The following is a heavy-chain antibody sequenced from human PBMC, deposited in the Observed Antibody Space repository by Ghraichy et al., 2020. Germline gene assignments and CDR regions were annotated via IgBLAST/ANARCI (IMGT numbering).Heavy chain of an antibody. J-gene: IGHJ6*02. V-gene: IGHV1-24*01. Sequence: ASVKVSCKVSGYTLTELSMHWVRQAPGKGLEWMGGFDPEDGETIYAQKFQGRVTMTEDTSTDTAYMELSSLRSEDTAVYYCATGGYGDYASPVNYYYYYGMDVWGQGTTVTVSS. CDR2: FDPEDGET. D-gene: IGHD4-17*01. CDR3: ATGGYGDYASPVNYYYYYGMDV. CDR1: GYTLTELS.